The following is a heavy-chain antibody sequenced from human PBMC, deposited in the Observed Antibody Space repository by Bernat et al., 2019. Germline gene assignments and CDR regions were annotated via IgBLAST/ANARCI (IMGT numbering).Heavy chain of an antibody. CDR2: ISGSDGST. J-gene: IGHJ1*01. Sequence: EVQLLESGGGLVQPGGSLRLSCAASGFTFSSYAMSWVRQAPGKGLEWVSAISGSDGSTFYADSVKGRFTISRDTSKNTLFLQMYSLRAEDTAVYYCARPYYDFWTGYGYFQHWGQGTLVTVSS. D-gene: IGHD3-3*01. CDR3: ARPYYDFWTGYGYFQH. V-gene: IGHV3-23*01. CDR1: GFTFSSYA.